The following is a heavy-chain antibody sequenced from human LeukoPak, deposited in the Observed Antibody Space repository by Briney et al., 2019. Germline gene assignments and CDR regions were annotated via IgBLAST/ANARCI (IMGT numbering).Heavy chain of an antibody. CDR3: ARDLGYSYGYAFDY. V-gene: IGHV3-21*01. CDR2: ISSSSTYI. J-gene: IGHJ4*02. Sequence: PGETLRLSCAASGFTFSSYSMDWVRQAPGKGLEWVSSISSSSTYIYYEDSVKGRFTISRDNAKNSLYLEMKSLRADDTAVYYCARDLGYSYGYAFDYWGQGTLVTVS. CDR1: GFTFSSYS. D-gene: IGHD5-18*01.